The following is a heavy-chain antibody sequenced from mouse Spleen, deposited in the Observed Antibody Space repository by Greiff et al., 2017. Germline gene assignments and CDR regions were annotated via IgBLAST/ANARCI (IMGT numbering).Heavy chain of an antibody. CDR3: TSPYYYGSSSYYFDY. D-gene: IGHD1-1*01. Sequence: VQLQQSGAELVRPGASVTLSCKASGYTFTDYEMHWVKQTPVHGLEWIGAIDPETGGTAYNQKFKGKAILTADKSSSTAYMELRSLTSEDSAVYYCTSPYYYGSSSYYFDYWGQGTTLTVSS. J-gene: IGHJ2*01. V-gene: IGHV1-15*01. CDR2: IDPETGGT. CDR1: GYTFTDYE.